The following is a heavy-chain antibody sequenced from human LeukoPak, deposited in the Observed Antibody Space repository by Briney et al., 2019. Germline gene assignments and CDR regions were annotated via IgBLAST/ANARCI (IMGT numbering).Heavy chain of an antibody. D-gene: IGHD5-18*01. CDR3: ARGGYSYGYVWFGP. Sequence: SETLSLTCTVSGGSISSGDYYWSWIRQPPGKGLEWIGYIYYSGSTYYNPSLKSRVTISVDTSKNQFSLKLSSVTAADTAVYYCARGGYSYGYVWFGPWGQGTLVTVSS. CDR1: GGSISSGDYY. CDR2: IYYSGST. V-gene: IGHV4-30-4*02. J-gene: IGHJ5*02.